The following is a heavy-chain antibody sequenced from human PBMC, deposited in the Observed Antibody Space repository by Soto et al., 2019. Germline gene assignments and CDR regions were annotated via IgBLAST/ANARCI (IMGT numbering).Heavy chain of an antibody. CDR3: AKDLGVFGPVVVTAIDY. V-gene: IGHV3-30*18. Sequence: GGSLRLSCAASGFTFSSYGMHWVRQAPGKGLEWVAVISYDGSNKYYADSVKGRFTTSRDNSKNTLYLQMNSLRAEDTAVYYCAKDLGVFGPVVVTAIDYWGQGTLVTVSS. CDR1: GFTFSSYG. D-gene: IGHD2-21*02. CDR2: ISYDGSNK. J-gene: IGHJ4*02.